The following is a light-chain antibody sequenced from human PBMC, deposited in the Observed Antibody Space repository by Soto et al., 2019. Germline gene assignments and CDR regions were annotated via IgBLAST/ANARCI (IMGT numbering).Light chain of an antibody. Sequence: DIQMTQSPSTLSGSVGDRVTITCRASQTISSWLAWYQQKPGKAPKLLIYKASNLESGVPSRFSGSGSGTEFTLTISSLQPDDYATYYCQQYNDYFTFGGGTKVE. CDR2: KAS. V-gene: IGKV1-5*03. J-gene: IGKJ4*01. CDR1: QTISSW. CDR3: QQYNDYFT.